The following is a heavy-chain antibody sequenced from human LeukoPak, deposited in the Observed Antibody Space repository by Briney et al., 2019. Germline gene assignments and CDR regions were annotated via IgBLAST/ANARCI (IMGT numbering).Heavy chain of an antibody. CDR2: IIPIFGTA. J-gene: IGHJ6*03. D-gene: IGHD4-17*01. V-gene: IGHV1-69*06. Sequence: ASVKVSCKASGYTFTSYYMHWVRQAPGQGLEWMGGIIPIFGTANYAQKFQGRVTITADKSTSTAYMELSSLRSEDTAVYYCARTDYGDFSYYYYYYMDVWGKGTTVTVSS. CDR3: ARTDYGDFSYYYYYYMDV. CDR1: GYTFTSYY.